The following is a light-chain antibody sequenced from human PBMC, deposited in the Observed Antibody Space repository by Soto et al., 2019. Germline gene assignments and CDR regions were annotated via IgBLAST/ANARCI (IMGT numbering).Light chain of an antibody. CDR3: SSYTSSSTLDV. Sequence: QSVLTQPASVSGSPGQSITISCTGTSSDVGGYNYVSWYQQHPGKAPKLMIYEVSNRPSGVSNRFSGPKSGNTASLTISGLQAEDEADYYCSSYTSSSTLDVFGTGTRSPS. CDR2: EVS. V-gene: IGLV2-14*01. J-gene: IGLJ1*01. CDR1: SSDVGGYNY.